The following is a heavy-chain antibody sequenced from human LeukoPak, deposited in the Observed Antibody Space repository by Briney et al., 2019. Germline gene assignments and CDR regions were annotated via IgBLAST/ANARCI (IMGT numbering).Heavy chain of an antibody. CDR2: ISYDGSNK. V-gene: IGHV3-30-3*01. Sequence: PGRSLRLSCAASGFTFSSYAMHWVRQAPGKGLEWVAVISYDGSNKYYADSVKGRFTISRDNSKNTLYLQMNSLRAEDTAVYYCAREIRDYYDSSGYYFDYWGQGTLVTVSS. CDR1: GFTFSSYA. J-gene: IGHJ4*02. D-gene: IGHD3-22*01. CDR3: AREIRDYYDSSGYYFDY.